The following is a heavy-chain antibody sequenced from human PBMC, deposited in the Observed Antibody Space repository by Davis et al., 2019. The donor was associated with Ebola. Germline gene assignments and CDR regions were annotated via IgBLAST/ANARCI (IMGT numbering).Heavy chain of an antibody. V-gene: IGHV4-34*01. CDR3: ASWGAAAGPDYYYYGMDV. CDR2: INHSGST. CDR1: GGSFSGYY. D-gene: IGHD6-13*01. Sequence: PSETLSLTCAVYGGSFSGYYWSWIRQPPGKGLEWIGEINHSGSTNYNPSLKSRVTISVDTSKNQFSLKLSSVTAADTAVYYCASWGAAAGPDYYYYGMDVWGQGTTVTVSS. J-gene: IGHJ6*02.